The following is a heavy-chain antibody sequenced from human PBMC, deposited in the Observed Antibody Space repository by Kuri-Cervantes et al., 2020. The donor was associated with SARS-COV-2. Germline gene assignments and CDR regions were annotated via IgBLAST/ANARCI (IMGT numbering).Heavy chain of an antibody. J-gene: IGHJ4*02. CDR3: ASRYSSSWYAVDY. V-gene: IGHV3-30*03. D-gene: IGHD6-13*01. Sequence: GESLKISCAVSGFTFTSHAMHWVRQAPGKGLEWVAVISYDGSNKYYADSVKGRFTISRDNSKNTLYLQMNSLRAEDTAVYYCASRYSSSWYAVDYWGQGTLVTVSS. CDR2: ISYDGSNK. CDR1: GFTFTSHA.